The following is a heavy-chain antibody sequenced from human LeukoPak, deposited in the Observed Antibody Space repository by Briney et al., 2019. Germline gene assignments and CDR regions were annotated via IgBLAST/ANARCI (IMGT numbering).Heavy chain of an antibody. V-gene: IGHV1-46*01. CDR1: GYTFTSYY. CDR2: INPSGGST. J-gene: IGHJ4*02. Sequence: ASVKVSCQASGYTFTSYYMHWVRQAPGQGLEWMGIINPSGGSTSYAQKFQGRVTMTRDTSTSTVYMELSSLRSEDTAVYYCARDIVAPTYFDYWGQGTLVTVSS. D-gene: IGHD2-15*01. CDR3: ARDIVAPTYFDY.